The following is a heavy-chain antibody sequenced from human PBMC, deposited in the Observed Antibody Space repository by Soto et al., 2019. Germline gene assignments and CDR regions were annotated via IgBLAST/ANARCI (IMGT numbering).Heavy chain of an antibody. CDR3: ARTYYYDSSAYYVGYYFDD. Sequence: EVQVVESGGGLVQPGGSLRLSCAASGFTFSSYSMNWVRQAPGKGLEWVSYISSSSSTIYYADSVKGRFTIARDNAKNSLYLQMNSLRGEDTAVYYCARTYYYDSSAYYVGYYFDDWGQGTLVTVSS. V-gene: IGHV3-48*01. CDR2: ISSSSSTI. D-gene: IGHD3-22*01. J-gene: IGHJ4*02. CDR1: GFTFSSYS.